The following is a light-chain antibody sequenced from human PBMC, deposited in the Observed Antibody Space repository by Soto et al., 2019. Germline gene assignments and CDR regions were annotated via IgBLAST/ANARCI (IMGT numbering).Light chain of an antibody. CDR3: QEYKTGPGYN. CDR1: QSFGRW. V-gene: IGKV1-5*03. CDR2: KTS. J-gene: IGKJ2*01. Sequence: DIPMTKSPSTLSASVGDRVTITCRASQSFGRWLAWYQQKPGKAPELLIYKTSTLERGVPSRFSGSGSGTEFTLPISSLPPDDFAAYYCQEYKTGPGYNFGQGTRLEIK.